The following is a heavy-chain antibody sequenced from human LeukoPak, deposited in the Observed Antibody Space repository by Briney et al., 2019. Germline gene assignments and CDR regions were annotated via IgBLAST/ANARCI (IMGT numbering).Heavy chain of an antibody. V-gene: IGHV3-30*03. D-gene: IGHD3-10*01. CDR1: GFIFSRYG. Sequence: GGSLRLSCAASGFIFSRYGMHWVRQAPGKGLEWVAVVSYDGTETKYADSVKGRLNLSRDNSKNTVYLQMNSLTFEDTAVYYCARSARGVIFDVWGKGTTVIVSS. CDR2: VSYDGTET. CDR3: ARSARGVIFDV. J-gene: IGHJ6*04.